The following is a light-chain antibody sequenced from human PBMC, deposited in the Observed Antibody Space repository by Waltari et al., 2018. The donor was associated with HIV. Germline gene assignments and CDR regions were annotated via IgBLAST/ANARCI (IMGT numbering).Light chain of an antibody. Sequence: DIVMQQSQASLGVSLGEGATIPCKSSQTIVNTANRQNYLAWYQQKPGHPPRLLMYWASSRESGVPDRFSGSGSGTDFTLTISSLHAEDVAIYYCQQYRRLPLTFGPGTKV. J-gene: IGKJ3*01. CDR3: QQYRRLPLT. V-gene: IGKV4-1*01. CDR1: QTIVNTANRQNY. CDR2: WAS.